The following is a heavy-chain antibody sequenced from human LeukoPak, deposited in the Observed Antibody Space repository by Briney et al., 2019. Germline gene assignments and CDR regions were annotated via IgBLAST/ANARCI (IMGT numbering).Heavy chain of an antibody. CDR2: IYYSGST. CDR1: GGSISSSSYY. Sequence: SETLSLTCTVSGGSISSSSYYWGWIRQPPGKGLEWIGSIYYSGSTYYNPSLKSRVTISVDTSKNQFPLKLSSVTAADTAVYYCARREGERMATTDNRFDPWGQGTLVTVSS. J-gene: IGHJ5*02. D-gene: IGHD5-24*01. CDR3: ARREGERMATTDNRFDP. V-gene: IGHV4-39*01.